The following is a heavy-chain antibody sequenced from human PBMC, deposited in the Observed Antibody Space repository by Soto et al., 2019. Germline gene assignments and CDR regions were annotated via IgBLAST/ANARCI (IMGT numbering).Heavy chain of an antibody. CDR2: IYYSGST. D-gene: IGHD2-2*01. CDR1: SISSYY. Sequence: SISSYYWSWIRQPPGKGLEWIGYIYYSGSTNYNPSLKSRVTISVDTSKNQFSLKLSSVTAADTAVYYCARHVPYCSDTSHCAYGMDVWGQGTTVTVSS. CDR3: ARHVPYCSDTSHCAYGMDV. V-gene: IGHV4-59*08. J-gene: IGHJ6*02.